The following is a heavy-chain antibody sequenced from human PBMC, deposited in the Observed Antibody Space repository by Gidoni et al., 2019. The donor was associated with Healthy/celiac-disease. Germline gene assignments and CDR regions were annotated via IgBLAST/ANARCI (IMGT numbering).Heavy chain of an antibody. D-gene: IGHD2-2*01. CDR1: GFTFSSYS. Sequence: EVQLVESGGGLVQPGGSLRLSCAASGFTFSSYSMNWVRQAPGKGLEWVSYISSSSSTIYYADSVKGRFTISRDNAKNSLYLQMNSLRAEDTAVYYCARLVPAASWDYYGMDVWGQGTTVTVSS. V-gene: IGHV3-48*01. J-gene: IGHJ6*02. CDR2: ISSSSSTI. CDR3: ARLVPAASWDYYGMDV.